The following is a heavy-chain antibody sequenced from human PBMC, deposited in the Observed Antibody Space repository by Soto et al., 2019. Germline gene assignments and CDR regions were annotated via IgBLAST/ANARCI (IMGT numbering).Heavy chain of an antibody. CDR1: GFTFNSNA. Sequence: PGGSLRLSCAASGFTFNSNAMNWVRQAPGKGLEWVSSISSSGSYIYYADSVKGRFTISRDNDANFLYLQMNSLRVEDTAVYYCASRNTFYYGSGSYYNVDYYAMDVWGQGTTVTVSS. CDR3: ASRNTFYYGSGSYYNVDYYAMDV. J-gene: IGHJ6*02. V-gene: IGHV3-21*06. CDR2: ISSSGSYI. D-gene: IGHD3-10*01.